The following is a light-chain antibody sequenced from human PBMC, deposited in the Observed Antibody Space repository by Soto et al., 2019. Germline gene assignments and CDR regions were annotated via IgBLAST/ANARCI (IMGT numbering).Light chain of an antibody. J-gene: IGKJ1*01. CDR2: GAS. CDR3: QQYKKWPWT. V-gene: IGKV3-15*01. Sequence: EIVMPQSPSTLSVSPGERSSLSCMASQSVSSNLAWYQQKPGQAPRLLIYGASTRATGIPARFSGSGSGTEFTLTITSLQSEDFAVYYCQQYKKWPWTFGQGTKVDIK. CDR1: QSVSSN.